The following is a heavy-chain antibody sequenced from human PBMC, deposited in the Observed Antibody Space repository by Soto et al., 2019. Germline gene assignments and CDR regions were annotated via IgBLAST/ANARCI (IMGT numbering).Heavy chain of an antibody. Sequence: GGSLRLSCAASGFTFSSYGMHWVRQAPGKGLEWVAVIWYDGSNKYYADSVKGQFTISRDNSKNTLYLQMNSLRAEDTAVYYCVVLGRGGGAAAGTRYYYYGMDVWGQGTTVTVSS. CDR3: VVLGRGGGAAAGTRYYYYGMDV. J-gene: IGHJ6*02. V-gene: IGHV3-33*01. CDR2: IWYDGSNK. D-gene: IGHD6-13*01. CDR1: GFTFSSYG.